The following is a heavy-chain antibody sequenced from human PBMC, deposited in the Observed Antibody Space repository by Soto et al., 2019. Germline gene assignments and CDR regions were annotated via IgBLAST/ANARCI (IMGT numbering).Heavy chain of an antibody. CDR2: ISGKNGNT. V-gene: IGHV1-18*04. CDR3: ARVSSSIVVVPDYGMDV. CDR1: GYTFISHG. D-gene: IGHD2-15*01. J-gene: IGHJ6*02. Sequence: QVQLVQSGVEVKKPGASVKVSCKASGYTFISHGISWVRQAPGQGLEWMGWISGKNGNTNYAQKLQGRVTLTTDTSTITDYMELRSLRSDDTAVYYCARVSSSIVVVPDYGMDVWGQGTTVTVSS.